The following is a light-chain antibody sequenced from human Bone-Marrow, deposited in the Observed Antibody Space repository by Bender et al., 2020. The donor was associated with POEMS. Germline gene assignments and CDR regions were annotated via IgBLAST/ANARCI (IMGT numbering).Light chain of an antibody. Sequence: QPVLTQPPSVSGAPGQRVTIPCTGSRSNIGAGYPVHWYQQLPGKAPKLLIFGNYNRPSGVPDRFSGSNSGTSASLAISALRAEDETDYYCCSFAGRFYVFGTGTTVTVL. CDR1: RSNIGAGYP. V-gene: IGLV1-40*01. CDR2: GNY. J-gene: IGLJ1*01. CDR3: CSFAGRFYV.